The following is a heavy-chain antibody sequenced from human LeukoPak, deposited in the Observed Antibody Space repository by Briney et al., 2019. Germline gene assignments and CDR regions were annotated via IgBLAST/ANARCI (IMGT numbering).Heavy chain of an antibody. D-gene: IGHD5-12*01. J-gene: IGHJ4*02. CDR1: GGSFSGYY. Sequence: SETLSLTCAVYGGSFSGYYWSWIRQPPGKWLEWIGEINHSGSTNYNPSLKSRISISVDTSKNQFSLKLSSVTAAGTAVYYCARVGGYSGYAQSWGQGILVTVSS. CDR2: INHSGST. V-gene: IGHV4-34*01. CDR3: ARVGGYSGYAQS.